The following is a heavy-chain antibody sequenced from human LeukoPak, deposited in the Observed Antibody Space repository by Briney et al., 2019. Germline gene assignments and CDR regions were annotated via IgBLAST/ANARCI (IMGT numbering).Heavy chain of an antibody. V-gene: IGHV3-23*01. CDR1: EFTFSTCV. J-gene: IGHJ4*02. Sequence: PGGSLRLSCEASEFTFSTCVIIWVRQAPAKGLEWVSDISGSGGSTYYADSVKGRFTISRDNSKNTLYLQMNSLRAEDTAVYYCAKSGPYCSSTSCNYFDYWGQGTLVTVSS. CDR2: ISGSGGST. CDR3: AKSGPYCSSTSCNYFDY. D-gene: IGHD2-2*01.